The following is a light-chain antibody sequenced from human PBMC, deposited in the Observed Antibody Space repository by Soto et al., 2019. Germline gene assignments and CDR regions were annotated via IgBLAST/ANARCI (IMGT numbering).Light chain of an antibody. Sequence: EVVMTQYPATLSLSPGERATLSCGAGQSVSSRLAWYQQKPGQAPRLLIYGASIRATGIPARFSGSGSGTEFTLTISSLRSEDSATYYCQQYNDWPPYTFGQGTKVDI. J-gene: IGKJ2*01. CDR2: GAS. CDR3: QQYNDWPPYT. V-gene: IGKV3-15*01. CDR1: QSVSSR.